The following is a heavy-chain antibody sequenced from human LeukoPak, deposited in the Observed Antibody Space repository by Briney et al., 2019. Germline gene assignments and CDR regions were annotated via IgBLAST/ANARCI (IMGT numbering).Heavy chain of an antibody. D-gene: IGHD5-12*01. J-gene: IGHJ4*02. CDR1: GGTFSSYA. Sequence: GASVKVSCKASGGTFSSYAISWVRQAPGQGLEWMGRIIPILGIANYAQKFQGRVTITADKSTSTAYMELSSLRSEDTAVYYCAREQGRDGYNYGYWGQGTLVTVSS. CDR2: IIPILGIA. CDR3: AREQGRDGYNYGY. V-gene: IGHV1-69*04.